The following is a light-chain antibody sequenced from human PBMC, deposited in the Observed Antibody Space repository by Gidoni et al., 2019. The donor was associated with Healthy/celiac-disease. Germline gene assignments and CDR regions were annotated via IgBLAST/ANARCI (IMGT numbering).Light chain of an antibody. Sequence: DIQMTQSPSSLSASVGDRVTITCQASQDISNYLTWYQQKPGKAPKLLIYDASNLETGVPSRFSGSGSGTDFTFTISSLQAEDIATYYCQQYDNLLSITFGQGTRLEIK. J-gene: IGKJ5*01. V-gene: IGKV1-33*01. CDR3: QQYDNLLSIT. CDR2: DAS. CDR1: QDISNY.